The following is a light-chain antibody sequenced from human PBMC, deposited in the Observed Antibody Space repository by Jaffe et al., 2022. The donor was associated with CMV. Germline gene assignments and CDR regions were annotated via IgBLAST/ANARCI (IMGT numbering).Light chain of an antibody. V-gene: IGLV2-23*02. CDR1: GSNVGSYNF. Sequence: QSALTQPASVSGSPGQSITISCTGTGSNVGSYNFVSWYQQHPGKAPKLMIYEVSKRPSGVSNRFSGSKSGSTASLTISGLQPGDEADYYCCSYATDSRVFGGGTKLTVL. J-gene: IGLJ3*02. CDR3: CSYATDSRV. CDR2: EVS.